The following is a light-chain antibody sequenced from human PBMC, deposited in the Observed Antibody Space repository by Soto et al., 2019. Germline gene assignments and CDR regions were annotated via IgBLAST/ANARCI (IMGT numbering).Light chain of an antibody. J-gene: IGKJ2*01. CDR3: QQYGSSPPFT. CDR1: QIVTSSY. Sequence: EIVLTQSPGTLSLSPGERATLSCRASQIVTSSYLAWYQQKPGQAPRLLIYGASSRATGIPDRFRGSGSGTDFTLTISRLEPGDFAVYYCQQYGSSPPFTFGQGTKLEIK. V-gene: IGKV3-20*01. CDR2: GAS.